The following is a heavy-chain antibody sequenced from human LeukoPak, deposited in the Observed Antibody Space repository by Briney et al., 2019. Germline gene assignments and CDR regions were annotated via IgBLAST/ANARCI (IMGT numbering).Heavy chain of an antibody. V-gene: IGHV4-4*07. D-gene: IGHD2-2*01. J-gene: IGHJ6*03. CDR1: GGSTSSYY. CDR2: IYTSGST. Sequence: PSETLSLTCTVSGGSTSSYYWSWIRQPAGKGLEWIGRIYTSGSTNYNPSLKGRVTMSVDTSKNQFSLKLSSVTAADTAVYYCARERYCSSTSCPGPYYYYMDVWGKGTTVTVSS. CDR3: ARERYCSSTSCPGPYYYYMDV.